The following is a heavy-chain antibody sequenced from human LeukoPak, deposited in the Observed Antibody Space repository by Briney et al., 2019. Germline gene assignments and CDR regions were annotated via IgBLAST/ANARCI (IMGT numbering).Heavy chain of an antibody. V-gene: IGHV1-2*04. CDR1: GYTFTGYY. Sequence: GASVKVSCKASGYTFTGYYMHWVRQAPGQGLEWMGWINPNSGGTNYAQKFQGWVTMTRDTSISTAYMELSRLRSDDTAVYYCAGVPAGRVWYFDLWGRGTLVTVSS. CDR2: INPNSGGT. J-gene: IGHJ2*01. CDR3: AGVPAGRVWYFDL.